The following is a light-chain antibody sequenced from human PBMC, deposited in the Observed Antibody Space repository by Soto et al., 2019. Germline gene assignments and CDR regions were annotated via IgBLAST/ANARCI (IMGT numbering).Light chain of an antibody. CDR1: SSDVGTYNY. J-gene: IGLJ2*01. V-gene: IGLV2-14*03. CDR3: SSYTTSSTVV. Sequence: QSVLTQPASVSGSPGQSITISCTGTSSDVGTYNYVSWYQQHPCKAPKLMIFDVSSRPSGVSNRFSGSKSGNTASLTISGLQAEDEAAYYCSSYTTSSTVVFGGGTKLTVL. CDR2: DVS.